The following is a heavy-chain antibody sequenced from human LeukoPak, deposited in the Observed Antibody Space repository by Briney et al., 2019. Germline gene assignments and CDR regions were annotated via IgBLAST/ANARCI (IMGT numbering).Heavy chain of an antibody. D-gene: IGHD3-10*01. CDR2: IYYRVTS. CDR1: GGSISRYY. J-gene: IGHJ4*02. Sequence: SETLSLTCTVSGGSISRYYWSWIRQPPGKGLEWIGYIYYRVTSDYNPSLKSRVTMSVDMSTRQISLKLSSVTAADTAVYYCARAVGGDGSGSLWGPGTLVTVSS. CDR3: ARAVGGDGSGSL. V-gene: IGHV4-59*01.